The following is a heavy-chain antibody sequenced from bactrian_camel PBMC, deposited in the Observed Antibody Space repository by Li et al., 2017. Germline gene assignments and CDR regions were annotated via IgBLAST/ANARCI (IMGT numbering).Heavy chain of an antibody. CDR1: GNTASTYC. Sequence: HVQLVESGGGSVEPGGSLRLSCSASGNTASTYCMAWFRQAPGQEREGVAAIDTGDGRTYYLNSVEGRFTISHDNAKKTLYQQMNSLKPEDTAMYYCAADALGLLHGACRGSDYFFGQGTQVTVS. CDR2: IDTGDGRT. J-gene: IGHJ4*01. V-gene: IGHV3S1*01. D-gene: IGHD1*01.